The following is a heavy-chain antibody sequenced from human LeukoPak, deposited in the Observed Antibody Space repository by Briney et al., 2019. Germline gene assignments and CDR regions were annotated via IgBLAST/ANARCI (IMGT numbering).Heavy chain of an antibody. D-gene: IGHD3-10*01. V-gene: IGHV5-51*01. J-gene: IGHJ4*02. CDR3: ARPSSSGRGQYYFDY. CDR2: IYPGDSDT. Sequence: GESLKISCKGSGYSFTSYWIGWVRQMPGKGLEWMEIIYPGDSDTRYSPSFQGQVTISADKSISTAYLQWSSLKASDTAMYYCARPSSSGRGQYYFDYWGQGTLVTVSS. CDR1: GYSFTSYW.